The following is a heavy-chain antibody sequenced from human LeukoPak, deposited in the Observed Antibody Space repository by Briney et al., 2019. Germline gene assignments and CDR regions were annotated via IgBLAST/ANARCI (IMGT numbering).Heavy chain of an antibody. J-gene: IGHJ4*02. Sequence: GGSLRLSCAASGFTFSSYAMSWVRQAPGKGLEWVSGISGSGGSTYYADSVKGRFTISRDKSKNTLYLQMNSLRAEDTAVYYCAKDPTDFDSSGQTYFDYWGQGTLVTVSS. V-gene: IGHV3-23*01. D-gene: IGHD3-22*01. CDR1: GFTFSSYA. CDR3: AKDPTDFDSSGQTYFDY. CDR2: ISGSGGST.